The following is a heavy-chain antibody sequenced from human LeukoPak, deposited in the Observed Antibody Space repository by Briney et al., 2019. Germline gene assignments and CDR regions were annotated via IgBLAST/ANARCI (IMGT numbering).Heavy chain of an antibody. D-gene: IGHD2-15*01. J-gene: IGHJ4*02. CDR2: IWYDGSNK. CDR1: GFTFSSYA. Sequence: GGSLRLSCAASGFTFSSYAMSWVRQAPGKGLEWVAVIWYDGSNKYYADSVKGRFTISRDNSKNTLYLQMNSLRAEDTAVYYCARDDCTGSSCYLDYWGQGTLVTVSS. V-gene: IGHV3-33*08. CDR3: ARDDCTGSSCYLDY.